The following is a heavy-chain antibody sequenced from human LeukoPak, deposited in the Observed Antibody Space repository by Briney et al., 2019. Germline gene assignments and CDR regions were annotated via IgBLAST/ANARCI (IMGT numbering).Heavy chain of an antibody. J-gene: IGHJ4*02. CDR2: INSDGSST. CDR3: AREGYDSSGYYKTDY. CDR1: GFTFSSYW. Sequence: PGGSLRLSCAASGFTFSSYWMHWVRQAPGKGLVWVSRINSDGSSTSYADSVKGRFTISRDNAKNTLYLQMNSLRAEDTAVYYCAREGYDSSGYYKTDYRGQGTLVTVSS. D-gene: IGHD3-22*01. V-gene: IGHV3-74*01.